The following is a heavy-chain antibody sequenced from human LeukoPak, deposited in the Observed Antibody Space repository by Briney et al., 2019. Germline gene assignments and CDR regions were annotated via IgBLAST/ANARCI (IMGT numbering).Heavy chain of an antibody. V-gene: IGHV3-64*01. CDR2: ISSSGGST. CDR3: ARTYCSSTSCLVDY. J-gene: IGHJ4*02. CDR1: GFTFSSYS. Sequence: GGSLRLSCAASGFTFSSYSMHWVPQAPGKGLEYVSAISSSGGSTYYAYSVKRRFTISRDNSKNTLYLQMGSLRAEDMAVYYCARTYCSSTSCLVDYWGQGNLVTVSS. D-gene: IGHD2-2*01.